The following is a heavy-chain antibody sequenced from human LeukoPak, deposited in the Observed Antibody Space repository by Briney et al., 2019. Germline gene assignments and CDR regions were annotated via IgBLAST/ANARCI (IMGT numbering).Heavy chain of an antibody. J-gene: IGHJ5*02. CDR1: GYTFTSYY. D-gene: IGHD6-13*01. V-gene: IGHV1-2*02. Sequence: ASAKVSCKASGYTFTSYYMHWVRQAPGQGLEWMGWINPNSGGTNYAQKFQGRVTMTRDTSISTAYMELSRLRSDDTAVYYCAREGIAAAGTGSHWFDPWGQGTLVTVSS. CDR2: INPNSGGT. CDR3: AREGIAAAGTGSHWFDP.